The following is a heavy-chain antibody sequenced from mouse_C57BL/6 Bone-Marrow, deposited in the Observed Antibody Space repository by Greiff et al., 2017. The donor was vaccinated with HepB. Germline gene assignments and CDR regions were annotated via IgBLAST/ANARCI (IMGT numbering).Heavy chain of an antibody. D-gene: IGHD2-12*01. CDR1: GFSFNTYA. CDR2: IRSKSNNYAT. V-gene: IGHV10-1*01. CDR3: VRSSYSPFAY. J-gene: IGHJ3*01. Sequence: EVQVVESGGGLVQPKGSLKLSCAASGFSFNTYAMNWVRQAPGKGLEWVARIRSKSNNYATYYADSVKDRFTISRDDSESMLYLQINNLKTEDTAMYYCVRSSYSPFAYWGQGTLVTVSA.